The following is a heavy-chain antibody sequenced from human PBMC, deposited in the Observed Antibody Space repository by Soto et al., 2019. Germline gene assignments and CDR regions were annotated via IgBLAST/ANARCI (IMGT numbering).Heavy chain of an antibody. V-gene: IGHV3-23*01. CDR1: GFTFSSYY. D-gene: IGHD5-18*01. J-gene: IGHJ6*02. CDR2: ISGSGGST. CDR3: ARERGYNYGDAAMDV. Sequence: EVQLLESGGGLVQPGGSLRLSCAASGFTFSSYYMSWVRQAPGKGLEWVSGISGSGGSTYYADSVKGRFTISRDNAKNTLYLQTNSLRAEDTAVYYGARERGYNYGDAAMDVWGPGTRVTVSS.